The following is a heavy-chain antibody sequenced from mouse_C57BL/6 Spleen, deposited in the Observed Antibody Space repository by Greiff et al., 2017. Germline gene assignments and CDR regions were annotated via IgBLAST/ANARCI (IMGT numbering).Heavy chain of an antibody. D-gene: IGHD1-1*01. V-gene: IGHV5-6*01. Sequence: EVQRVESGGDLVKPGGSLKLSCAASGFTFSSYGMSWVRQTPDKRLEWVATISSGGSYTYYPDSVKGRFTISRDNAKNTLYLKMSSLKSEEEAMYYCARQERSGSTTPLDYWGQGTTLTVSA. CDR2: ISSGGSYT. CDR3: ARQERSGSTTPLDY. J-gene: IGHJ2*01. CDR1: GFTFSSYG.